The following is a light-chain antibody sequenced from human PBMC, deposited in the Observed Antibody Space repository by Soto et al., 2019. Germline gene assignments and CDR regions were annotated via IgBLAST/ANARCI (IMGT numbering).Light chain of an antibody. Sequence: DIQMTQSPSTLSASVGDTVTITCRASQTISGWLAWYQQKPGKAPKLLIYRTSTLENGVPSRFSGSGSETEFTLYISSLQSDDSATYWCQHYNPDSLTWTFGQGTRVEIK. CDR2: RTS. V-gene: IGKV1-5*03. CDR3: QHYNPDSLTWT. J-gene: IGKJ1*01. CDR1: QTISGW.